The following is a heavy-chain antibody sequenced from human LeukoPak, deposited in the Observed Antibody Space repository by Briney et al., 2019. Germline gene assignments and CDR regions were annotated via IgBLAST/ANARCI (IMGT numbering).Heavy chain of an antibody. V-gene: IGHV3-66*01. CDR2: IYSGGST. Sequence: PGGSLKLSCAASGFTFIDFGVNWVRQAPGKGLAWVSVIYSGGSTYYADSVKGRFTISRDNSKNTLYLQMNSLRAEDTAVYYCASTFYGDSPPYWGQGTLVTVSS. CDR1: GFTFIDFG. J-gene: IGHJ4*02. D-gene: IGHD4-17*01. CDR3: ASTFYGDSPPY.